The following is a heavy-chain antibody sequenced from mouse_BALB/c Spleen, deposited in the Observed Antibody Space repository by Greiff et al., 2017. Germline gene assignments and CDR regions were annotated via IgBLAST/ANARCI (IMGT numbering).Heavy chain of an antibody. CDR3: ARDLGGYDGGFAY. CDR2: IDPSDSET. D-gene: IGHD2-2*01. J-gene: IGHJ3*01. V-gene: IGHV1S126*01. Sequence: QVQLKQSGPQLVRPGASVKISCKASGYSFTSYWMHWVKQRPGQGLEWIGMIDPSDSETRLNQKFKDKATLTVDKSSSTAYMQLSSPTSEDSAVYYCARDLGGYDGGFAYWGQGTLVTVSA. CDR1: GYSFTSYW.